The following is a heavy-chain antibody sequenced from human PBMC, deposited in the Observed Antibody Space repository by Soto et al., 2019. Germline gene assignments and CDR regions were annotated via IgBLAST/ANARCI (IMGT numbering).Heavy chain of an antibody. CDR2: ISSSGTTI. CDR1: GFTFSDYY. V-gene: IGHV3-11*01. D-gene: IGHD2-21*01. Sequence: QVQLVESGGGLVKPGGSLRLSCAASGFTFSDYYMNWIRQAPGKGLEWVSYISSSGTTIHYADSVKGRFTISRDNAKNALFLQMNSLRAADTAPYYCARGHSIFYGMDVWGQGTTVTVSS. CDR3: ARGHSIFYGMDV. J-gene: IGHJ6*02.